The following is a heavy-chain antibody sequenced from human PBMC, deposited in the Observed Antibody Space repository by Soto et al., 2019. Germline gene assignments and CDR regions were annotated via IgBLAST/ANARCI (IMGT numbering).Heavy chain of an antibody. J-gene: IGHJ6*02. CDR1: GFTFSSYG. CDR3: AKVVGEWTDYYYYYGMDV. V-gene: IGHV3-30*18. D-gene: IGHD3-10*01. CDR2: ISYDGSNK. Sequence: GGSLRLSCAASGFTFSSYGMHWVRQAPGKGLEWVAVISYDGSNKYYADSVKGRFTISRDNSKNTLYLQMNSLRAEDTAVYYCAKVVGEWTDYYYYYGMDVWGQGTTVTVSS.